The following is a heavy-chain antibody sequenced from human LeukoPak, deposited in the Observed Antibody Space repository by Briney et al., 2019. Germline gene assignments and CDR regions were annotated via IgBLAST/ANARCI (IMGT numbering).Heavy chain of an antibody. CDR3: ARGWDNSGYYRDY. J-gene: IGHJ4*02. CDR2: ISSTGYTI. D-gene: IGHD6-19*01. Sequence: PGGSLRLSCAASGFSFNNSEMYWVRQAPGKGLEWVSYISSTGYTIYYADSVKGRFTISRDNAKNSLFLRMNSLRVEDTAVYFCARGWDNSGYYRDYWGQGTLVTVSS. CDR1: GFSFNNSE. V-gene: IGHV3-48*03.